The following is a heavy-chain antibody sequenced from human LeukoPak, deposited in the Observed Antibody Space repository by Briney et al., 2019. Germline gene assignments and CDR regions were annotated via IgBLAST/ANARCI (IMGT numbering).Heavy chain of an antibody. J-gene: IGHJ4*02. Sequence: ASETLSLTCSVSGGSINNYYWSWIRQPAGKGLEWIGRIFTSGSTNYNPSHKSRVTMSVDTSKNQFSLKLSSATAADTAVYYCARDRYGVSNNFDYWGQGTLVTVSS. V-gene: IGHV4-4*07. CDR3: ARDRYGVSNNFDY. CDR2: IFTSGST. CDR1: GGSINNYY. D-gene: IGHD3-10*01.